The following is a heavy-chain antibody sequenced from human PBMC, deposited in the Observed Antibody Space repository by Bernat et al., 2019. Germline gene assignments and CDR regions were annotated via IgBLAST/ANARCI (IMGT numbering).Heavy chain of an antibody. V-gene: IGHV1-69*06. CDR1: GGTFSSYA. Sequence: QVQLVQSGAEVKKPGSSVKVSCKASGGTFSSYAISWVRQAPGQGLEWMGGIIPIFGTANYAQKFQGRVTITADKSTSTAYMELSSLRSEDTAVYYCARFIVVVPAATYYYYYGMDVWGQGTTVTVSS. CDR3: ARFIVVVPAATYYYYYGMDV. CDR2: IIPIFGTA. D-gene: IGHD2-2*01. J-gene: IGHJ6*02.